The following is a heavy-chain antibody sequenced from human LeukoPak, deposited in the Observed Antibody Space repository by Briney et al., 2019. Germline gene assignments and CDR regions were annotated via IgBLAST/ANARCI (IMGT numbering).Heavy chain of an antibody. D-gene: IGHD4-17*01. V-gene: IGHV3-30-3*01. Sequence: PGGSLRLSCAASGFTFSSYAMHWVRQAPGKGLEWVAVISYDGSNKYYADSVKGRFTISGDNSKNTLYLQMNSLRAEDTAVYYCARDPGDYGDYYFDYWGQGTLVTVSS. CDR1: GFTFSSYA. CDR2: ISYDGSNK. CDR3: ARDPGDYGDYYFDY. J-gene: IGHJ4*02.